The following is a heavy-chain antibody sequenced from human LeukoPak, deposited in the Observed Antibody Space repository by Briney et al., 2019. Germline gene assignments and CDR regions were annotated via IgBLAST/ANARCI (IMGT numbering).Heavy chain of an antibody. D-gene: IGHD5-24*01. CDR1: GFTFSSYG. J-gene: IGHJ4*02. Sequence: GGSLRLSCAASGFTFSSYGMHWVRQAPGKGLEWVAVISYDGSNKYYADSVKGRFTTSRDNSKNTLYLQMNSLRAEDTAVYYCAKDRRVRRWLQLDYWGQGTLVTVSS. CDR3: AKDRRVRRWLQLDY. CDR2: ISYDGSNK. V-gene: IGHV3-30*18.